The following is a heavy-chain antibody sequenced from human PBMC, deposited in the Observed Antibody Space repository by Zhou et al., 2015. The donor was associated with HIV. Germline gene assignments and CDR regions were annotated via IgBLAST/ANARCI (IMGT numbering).Heavy chain of an antibody. Sequence: QVQLVQSGAEVKKPGSSVKVSCKASGGTFSSYAIGWVRQAPGQGLEWMGGIIPIFGTANYAQKFQGRVTITADESTSTAYMELSSLRSEDTAVYYCARAPVGRTSRIAAAKESYYYYGMDVVGPRDHGHRLL. V-gene: IGHV1-69*12. D-gene: IGHD6-13*01. CDR3: ARAPVGRTSRIAAAKESYYYYGMDV. CDR2: IIPIFGTA. J-gene: IGHJ6*02. CDR1: GGTFSSYA.